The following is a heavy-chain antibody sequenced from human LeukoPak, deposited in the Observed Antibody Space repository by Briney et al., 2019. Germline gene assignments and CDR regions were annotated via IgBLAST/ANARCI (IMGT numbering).Heavy chain of an antibody. CDR3: AKTIVGATTRYFDF. CDR2: ISGSAAST. J-gene: IGHJ4*02. D-gene: IGHD1-26*01. CDR1: GGPFSGYG. V-gene: IGHV3-23*01. Sequence: PGGSLRLSCAASGGPFSGYGMSWVRQAPGQGLEWVSTISGSAASTTYADFVKGRFTISRDISKNTLYLQMNFLRAEDTAVYYCAKTIVGATTRYFDFWGQGTLVFVSS.